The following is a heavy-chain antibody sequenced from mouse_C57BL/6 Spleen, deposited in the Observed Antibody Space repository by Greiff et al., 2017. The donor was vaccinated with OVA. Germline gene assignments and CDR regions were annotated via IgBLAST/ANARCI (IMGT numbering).Heavy chain of an antibody. Sequence: EVQLQQSGPELVKPGASVKISCKASGYTFTDYYMNWVKQSPGKSLEWIGDINPNNGGTSYNKKFKGKATLTVDKSSSTAYMEPSSLTSEDSAVYYCASSYGYDGYFDVWGTGTTVTVSS. D-gene: IGHD2-2*01. CDR3: ASSYGYDGYFDV. CDR1: GYTFTDYY. J-gene: IGHJ1*03. V-gene: IGHV1-26*01. CDR2: INPNNGGT.